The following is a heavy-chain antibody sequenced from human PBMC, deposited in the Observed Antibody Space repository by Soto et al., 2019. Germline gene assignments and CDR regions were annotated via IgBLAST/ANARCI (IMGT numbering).Heavy chain of an antibody. Sequence: GGSLRLSCAASGFTLSSYWMHWVRQAPGKGLVWVSRINSDATSTTYADSVKGRFTISRDNAKNTLYLQMNSLRAEDTAVYYCARTSSWDFDYWGQGTLVTVSS. CDR3: ARTSSWDFDY. CDR2: INSDATST. J-gene: IGHJ4*02. CDR1: GFTLSSYW. D-gene: IGHD6-13*01. V-gene: IGHV3-74*03.